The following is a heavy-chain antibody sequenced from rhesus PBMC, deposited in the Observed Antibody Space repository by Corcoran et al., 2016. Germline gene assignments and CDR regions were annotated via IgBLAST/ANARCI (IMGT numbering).Heavy chain of an antibody. CDR3: ARDRTTVGYFDY. Sequence: VQLQESGPGVVKPSETLSLTCAVSGYSISSGYDWSWIRQPPGKGLEWIGYIYGRSGSTNYNPCLKIRVTSSKDTSKNQFSRKLSSVTAADTAVYYCARDRTTVGYFDYWGQGVLVTVSS. V-gene: IGHV4-127*01. CDR2: IYGRSGST. CDR1: GYSISSGYD. J-gene: IGHJ4*01. D-gene: IGHD4-29*01.